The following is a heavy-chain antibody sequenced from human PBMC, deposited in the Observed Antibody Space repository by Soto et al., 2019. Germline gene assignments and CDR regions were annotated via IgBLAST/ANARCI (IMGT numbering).Heavy chain of an antibody. J-gene: IGHJ6*03. V-gene: IGHV4-34*01. D-gene: IGHD3-10*01. CDR1: GGSFSGCD. Sequence: PSETLSLTCAVYGGSFSGCDWSWIRQPPGKGLEWIGEINHSGSTNYNPSLKSRVTISVDTSKNQFSLKLGSVIAADTAVYYCARGTRGLYFYGSGSYRVGRMGYYYMDFWGKGTTVTVSS. CDR3: ARGTRGLYFYGSGSYRVGRMGYYYMDF. CDR2: INHSGST.